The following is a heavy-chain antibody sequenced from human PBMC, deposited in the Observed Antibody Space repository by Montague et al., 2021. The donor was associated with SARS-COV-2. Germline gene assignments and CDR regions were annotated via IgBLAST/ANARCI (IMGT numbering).Heavy chain of an antibody. V-gene: IGHV4-38-2*02. Sequence: SETLSLTCTVSGYSISSGYYWGWIRQPPGKGLEWIGSIYYSGSTYYNPSLKSRVTISVDTSKHQFSLKLSSVTATDTAVYYCARFPTSYYYDSKAAPATPDAFDIWGQGTMVTVSS. CDR1: GYSISSGYY. CDR2: IYYSGST. D-gene: IGHD3-22*01. CDR3: ARFPTSYYYDSKAAPATPDAFDI. J-gene: IGHJ3*02.